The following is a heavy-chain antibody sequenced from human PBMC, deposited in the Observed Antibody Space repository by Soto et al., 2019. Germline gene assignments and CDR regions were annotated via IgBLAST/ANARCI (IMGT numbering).Heavy chain of an antibody. J-gene: IGHJ4*02. Sequence: GASVKVSCKASGYTFTSYYMHWVRQAPGQGLERMGIINPSGGSTSYAQKFQGRVTMTRDTSTSTVYMELSSLRSEDTAVYYCARDHDVATIKGGSVYWGQGTLVTVSS. CDR2: INPSGGST. D-gene: IGHD5-12*01. CDR3: ARDHDVATIKGGSVY. CDR1: GYTFTSYY. V-gene: IGHV1-46*01.